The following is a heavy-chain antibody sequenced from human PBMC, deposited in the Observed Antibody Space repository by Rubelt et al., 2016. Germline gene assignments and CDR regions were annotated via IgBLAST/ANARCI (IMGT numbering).Heavy chain of an antibody. D-gene: IGHD3-10*01. CDR3: ARVGFYYDSGSYVD. CDR2: INPSGGST. CDR1: GYTFTGYY. V-gene: IGHV1-46*01. Sequence: QVQLVQSGAEVKKPGASVKVSCKASGYTFTGYYMHWVRQAPGQGLEWMGIINPSGGSTTYARKFKGRVTMTRDTSPSTGYMDLSSRGCEDTAVYYWARVGFYYDSGSYVDWGQGTLVTVSS. J-gene: IGHJ4*02.